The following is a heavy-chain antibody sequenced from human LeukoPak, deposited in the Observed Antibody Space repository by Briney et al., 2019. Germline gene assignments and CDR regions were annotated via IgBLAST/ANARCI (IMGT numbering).Heavy chain of an antibody. V-gene: IGHV3-21*01. J-gene: IGHJ4*02. CDR3: ARDIRPLIGFDY. D-gene: IGHD1-1*01. Sequence: PGGSLRLSCAASGFTFSSYSMNWVRQAPGKGLEWVSSISSSSSYIYYADSVKGRFTISRDNAKNSLYLQMNSLRAEDTAVYYCARDIRPLIGFDYWGQGTLVTVSS. CDR1: GFTFSSYS. CDR2: ISSSSSYI.